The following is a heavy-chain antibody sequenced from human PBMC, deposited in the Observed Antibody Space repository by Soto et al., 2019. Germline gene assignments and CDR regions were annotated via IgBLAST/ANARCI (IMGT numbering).Heavy chain of an antibody. J-gene: IGHJ4*02. CDR1: GGSITNYY. CDR2: VYYSGST. D-gene: IGHD4-4*01. CDR3: ANYSRSDADGDTLDF. Sequence: ASETLSLTCTISGGSITNYYWSWIRQPPGKGLEWIGYVYYSGSTKYNPSLESRVNISADTSKNQFSLRVTSVTAADTAVYYCANYSRSDADGDTLDFWGQGILVTVYS. V-gene: IGHV4-59*01.